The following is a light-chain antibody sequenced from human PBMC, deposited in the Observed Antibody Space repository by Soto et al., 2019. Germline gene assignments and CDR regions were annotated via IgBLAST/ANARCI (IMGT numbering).Light chain of an antibody. Sequence: EIVLTQSPATLSLSPGERATLSCRASQGVASYLAWYQQKPGQAPRLLIYDTSNRATGIPARFSGSGSGTDFTLTISSLEPEDFALYYCQQRSNWLLTFGGGTKVEIK. CDR1: QGVASY. V-gene: IGKV3D-11*01. J-gene: IGKJ4*01. CDR2: DTS. CDR3: QQRSNWLLT.